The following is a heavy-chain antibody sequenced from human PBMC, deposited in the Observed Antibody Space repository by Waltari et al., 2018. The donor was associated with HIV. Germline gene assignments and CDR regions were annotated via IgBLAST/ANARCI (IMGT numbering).Heavy chain of an antibody. V-gene: IGHV3-66*01. CDR3: ASIAYCGGDCYPRGMDV. D-gene: IGHD2-21*02. CDR1: GFTVSSNS. J-gene: IGHJ6*02. Sequence: EVQLVESGGGLVQPGGSLRLSGAASGFTVSSNSISWVRQAPGKGLEWVSVIYSGGSTYYADSVKGRFTISRDNSKNTLYLQMNSLRAEDTAVYYCASIAYCGGDCYPRGMDVWGQGTTVTVSS. CDR2: IYSGGST.